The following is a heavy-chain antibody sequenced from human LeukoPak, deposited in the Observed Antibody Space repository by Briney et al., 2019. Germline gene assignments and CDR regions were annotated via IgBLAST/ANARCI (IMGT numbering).Heavy chain of an antibody. CDR3: TTDLYYYDSSGYPNDAFDI. D-gene: IGHD3-22*01. V-gene: IGHV3-15*01. Sequence: PGGSLTLSCAASGFTFSNTWMSWVRLPPGKGMGWVGRIKSKTDGRQTDYAAPVKGTFTISRDDSKKTLHLQMNRLSSEHTAVYYCTTDLYYYDSSGYPNDAFDIGGQGTMATVPS. CDR1: GFTFSNTW. J-gene: IGHJ3*02. CDR2: IKSKTDGRQT.